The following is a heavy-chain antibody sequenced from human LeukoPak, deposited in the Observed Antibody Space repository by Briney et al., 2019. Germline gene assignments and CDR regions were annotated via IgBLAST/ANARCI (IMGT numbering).Heavy chain of an antibody. V-gene: IGHV3-23*01. J-gene: IGHJ4*02. Sequence: SGGSLRLSCAASGFMFRHYVMTWVRQAPGKGPEWVSSISDSGDRTYFGDSVRGRFTISRDNSMNMLYLEMNSLGVEDTAIYYCAKTLSPHQLVLPRGESGGQGTLVTVSS. CDR2: ISDSGDRT. D-gene: IGHD6-6*01. CDR1: GFMFRHYV. CDR3: AKTLSPHQLVLPRGES.